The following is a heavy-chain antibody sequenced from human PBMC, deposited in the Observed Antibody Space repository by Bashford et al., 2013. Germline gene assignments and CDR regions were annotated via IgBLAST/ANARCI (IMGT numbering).Heavy chain of an antibody. Sequence: GGSVRLSCAPSGFTFSRNSMNWVRQAPGKGLEWISYISSSGTAIYYADSVKGRFSISRDNAKNSMYLQLDSLRAEDTAVYYCARDRNDYDSSVYYDVFVYLGPRDNGHRLL. CDR2: ISSSGTAI. J-gene: IGHJ3*02. V-gene: IGHV3-48*04. D-gene: IGHD3-22*01. CDR1: GFTFSRNS. CDR3: ARDRNDYDSSVYYDVFVY.